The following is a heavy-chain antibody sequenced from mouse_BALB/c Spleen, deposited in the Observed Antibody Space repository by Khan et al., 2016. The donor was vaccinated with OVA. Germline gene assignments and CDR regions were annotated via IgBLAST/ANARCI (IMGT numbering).Heavy chain of an antibody. CDR3: ARDYYGRGYFDY. Sequence: EVQLVESGPSLVKPSQTLSLTCSVTGDSITSGFWNWIRKFPGNKFEYMGYVTYSGNTYYNPSLKNRISITRDTSKNQFFLKLNSVTTEDTATYYCARDYYGRGYFDYWGQGTTLTVSS. J-gene: IGHJ2*01. D-gene: IGHD1-1*01. V-gene: IGHV3-8*02. CDR1: GDSITSGF. CDR2: VTYSGNT.